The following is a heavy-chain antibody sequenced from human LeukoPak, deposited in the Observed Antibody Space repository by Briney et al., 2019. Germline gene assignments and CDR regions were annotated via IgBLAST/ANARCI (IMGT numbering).Heavy chain of an antibody. V-gene: IGHV4-59*01. CDR2: IYYSGST. CDR3: ARARNFGVVIIGYYYYGMDV. Sequence: KTSETLSLTCTVSGDSINTYYWNWIRQPPGKGLEWIGYIYYSGSTNYNPSLKSRVTISVDTSKNQFSLKLSSVTAADTAVYYCARARNFGVVIIGYYYYGMDVWGQGTTVTVSS. CDR1: GDSINTYY. D-gene: IGHD3-3*01. J-gene: IGHJ6*02.